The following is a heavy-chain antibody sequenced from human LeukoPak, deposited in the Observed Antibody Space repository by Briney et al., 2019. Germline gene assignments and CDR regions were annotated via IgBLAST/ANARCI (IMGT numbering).Heavy chain of an antibody. CDR1: GFTFSDYY. D-gene: IGHD4-17*01. Sequence: GGSLRLSCAASGFTFSDYYMSWIRQAPGKGLEWVSYISSSGSTIYYADSVKGRFTISRDNAKNSLYLQMNSLRAEDTALYYCARCYGDYFYYYYMDVWGKGTTVTVSS. J-gene: IGHJ6*03. V-gene: IGHV3-11*01. CDR2: ISSSGSTI. CDR3: ARCYGDYFYYYYMDV.